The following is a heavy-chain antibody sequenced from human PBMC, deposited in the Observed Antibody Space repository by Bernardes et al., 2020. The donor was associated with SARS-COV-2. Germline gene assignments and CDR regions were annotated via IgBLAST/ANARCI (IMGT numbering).Heavy chain of an antibody. D-gene: IGHD1-26*01. CDR3: AKAFGIVGAFDY. CDR1: GGSVSSGHQY. Sequence: SEALSLTCTVSGGSVSSGHQYWSWLRQPPGKGLEWMGYIYYSGSTNYNPSLQSRVTISIETSKNQFSLKLSSVTAADTAVYYCAKAFGIVGAFDYWGQGILVTVSS. J-gene: IGHJ4*02. CDR2: IYYSGST. V-gene: IGHV4-61*01.